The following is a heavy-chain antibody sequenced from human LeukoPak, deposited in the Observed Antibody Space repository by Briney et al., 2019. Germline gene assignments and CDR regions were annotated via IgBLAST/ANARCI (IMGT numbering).Heavy chain of an antibody. CDR3: AKDEFRQETTTPGF. D-gene: IGHD4-17*01. Sequence: PGGSLRLSCAASGFIFDTYGMHWVRQAPGEGLEWVAVISYAGSDEFYADSVKGRFTISRDNSKNTLYLQMSSLRPEDTAVYYCAKDEFRQETTTPGFWGQGTLVTVSS. J-gene: IGHJ4*02. V-gene: IGHV3-30*18. CDR2: ISYAGSDE. CDR1: GFIFDTYG.